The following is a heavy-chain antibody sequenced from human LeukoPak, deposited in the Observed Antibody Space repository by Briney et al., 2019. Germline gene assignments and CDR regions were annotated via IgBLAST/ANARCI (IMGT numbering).Heavy chain of an antibody. CDR1: GFTFSDHY. J-gene: IGHJ4*02. Sequence: PGGSLRLSCAASGFTFSDHYIDWVRQAPGKGLELVARTRNKVNSYTTAYAASVTGRFTVSRDDSSNSVYLQMNSLKIEDTAVYYCARSMYGEGRRIIDFDYWGQGSLLTVSS. CDR2: TRNKVNSYTT. D-gene: IGHD4/OR15-4a*01. CDR3: ARSMYGEGRRIIDFDY. V-gene: IGHV3-72*01.